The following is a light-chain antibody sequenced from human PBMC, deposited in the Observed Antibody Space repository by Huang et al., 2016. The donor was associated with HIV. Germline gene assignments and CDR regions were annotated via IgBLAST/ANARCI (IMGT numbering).Light chain of an antibody. CDR1: QSLLHSSGYNY. CDR3: MQALQTPPT. V-gene: IGKV2-28*01. CDR2: LGS. Sequence: DIVMTQSPLSLPVTPGEPASISCRSSQSLLHSSGYNYLGWYLQKPGQSPQVLIYLGSERASGVPDRFSGSGSGTDFTLKIGRVEAKDVGVYYCMQALQTPPTFGQGTKVEIK. J-gene: IGKJ1*01.